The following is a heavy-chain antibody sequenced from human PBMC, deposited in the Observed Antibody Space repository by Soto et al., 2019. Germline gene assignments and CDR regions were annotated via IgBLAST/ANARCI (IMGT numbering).Heavy chain of an antibody. Sequence: GASVKVSCKASGYTFTYRYLHWVRQAPGQALEWMGWITPFNGNTNYAQKFQDRVTITRDRSMSTAYMELSSLRSEDTAMYYCSISTSGSSLDYWGQGTLVTVSS. CDR3: SISTSGSSLDY. D-gene: IGHD1-26*01. CDR1: GYTFTYRY. J-gene: IGHJ4*02. CDR2: ITPFNGNT. V-gene: IGHV1-45*02.